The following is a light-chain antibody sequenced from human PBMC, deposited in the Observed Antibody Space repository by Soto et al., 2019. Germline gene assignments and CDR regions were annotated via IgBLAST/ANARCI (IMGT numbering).Light chain of an antibody. V-gene: IGKV1-12*01. Sequence: DIQMTQSPSSVSASVGDRVTITCRASQGISSWLAWYQQKPEQAPKLVIYDASRLQSGVPARFSGSASVTDFTLNVSSLQTEDFATYYCQQANSFRLPCGGVTKLDIK. CDR2: DAS. CDR3: QQANSFRLP. CDR1: QGISSW. J-gene: IGKJ4*01.